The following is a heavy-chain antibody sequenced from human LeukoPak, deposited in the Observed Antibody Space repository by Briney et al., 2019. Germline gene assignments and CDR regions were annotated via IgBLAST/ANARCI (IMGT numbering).Heavy chain of an antibody. CDR2: INPDSGGT. CDR1: GGTLSSYA. CDR3: ARQGQVLRIAAAGEMIDYYMDV. J-gene: IGHJ6*03. V-gene: IGHV1-2*02. Sequence: GASVKVSCKASGGTLSSYAISWVRQAPGQGLEWMGWINPDSGGTNYAQKFQGRVTMTSDTSISTTYMELRSLRSDDTAVYYCARQGQVLRIAAAGEMIDYYMDVWGKGTTVTVSS. D-gene: IGHD6-13*01.